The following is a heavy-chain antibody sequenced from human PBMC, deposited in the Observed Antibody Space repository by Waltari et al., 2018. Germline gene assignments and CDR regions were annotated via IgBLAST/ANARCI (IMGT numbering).Heavy chain of an antibody. CDR2: IYYSGST. J-gene: IGHJ4*02. V-gene: IGHV4-39*07. CDR3: ARLQWLANFDY. Sequence: QLQLQESGPGLVKPSETLSLTCTVSGGSISSSSYYWGWIRQPPGKGLEWIGSIYYSGSTYYNPSLKSRVTISVDTSKNQFSLKLSSVTAADTAVYYCARLQWLANFDYWGQGTLVTVSS. CDR1: GGSISSSSYY. D-gene: IGHD6-19*01.